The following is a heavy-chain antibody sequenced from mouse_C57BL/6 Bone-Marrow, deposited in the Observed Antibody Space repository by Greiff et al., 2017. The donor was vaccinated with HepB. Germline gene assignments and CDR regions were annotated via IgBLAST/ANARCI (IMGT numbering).Heavy chain of an antibody. CDR2: INPYNGGT. D-gene: IGHD1-1*01. Sequence: VQLQQSGPVLVKPGASVKMSCKASGYTFTDYYMNWVKQSHGKSLEWIGVINPYNGGTSYNQKFKGKATLTVDKSSSTAYMELNSLTSEDSAVYYCARSPYYYGSSPRYVDVWGTGSTVTVSS. CDR3: ARSPYYYGSSPRYVDV. J-gene: IGHJ1*03. V-gene: IGHV1-19*01. CDR1: GYTFTDYY.